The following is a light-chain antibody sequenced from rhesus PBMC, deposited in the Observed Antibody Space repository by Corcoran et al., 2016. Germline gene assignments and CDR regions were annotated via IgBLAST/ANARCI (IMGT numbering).Light chain of an antibody. CDR1: QSVSSR. V-gene: IGKV3-17*02. Sequence: EIVMTQSPATLSLSPGERATLSCRASQSVSSRLAWYQQKPGHPPRLLIYAAYRRVTGTPDRFSGSGSRTDFTLTISSLEPEDVAVYFCQQETNWSLTFGGGTKVDLK. CDR2: AAY. J-gene: IGKJ4*01. CDR3: QQETNWSLT.